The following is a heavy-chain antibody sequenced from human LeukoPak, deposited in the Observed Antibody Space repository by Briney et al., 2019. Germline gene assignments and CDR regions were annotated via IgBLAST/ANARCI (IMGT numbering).Heavy chain of an antibody. J-gene: IGHJ4*02. D-gene: IGHD6-19*01. CDR1: GYGFSTYW. CDR3: ARTGYSSGWYGGFDY. Sequence: GESLKISCKGSGYGFSTYWIGWVRQMPGKGLEWMGIIYPGDSDTRYSPSFQGQVTISADKSISTAYLQWSSLKASDIAMYYCARTGYSSGWYGGFDYWGQGTLVTVSS. CDR2: IYPGDSDT. V-gene: IGHV5-51*01.